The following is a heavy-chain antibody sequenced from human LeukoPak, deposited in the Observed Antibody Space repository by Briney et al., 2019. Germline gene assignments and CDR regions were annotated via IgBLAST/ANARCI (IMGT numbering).Heavy chain of an antibody. CDR2: IYSGDST. V-gene: IGHV3-53*01. CDR3: ASGPPGL. J-gene: IGHJ3*01. Sequence: PGGCLRLSCAASGFTVSGNYMSWVRQAPGKGLEWVSLIYSGDSTYYADSVKGRFTISIDNSKNTLYLQMNSLRAEGTAVYYCASGPPGLWGQGTMVTVSS. CDR1: GFTVSGNY.